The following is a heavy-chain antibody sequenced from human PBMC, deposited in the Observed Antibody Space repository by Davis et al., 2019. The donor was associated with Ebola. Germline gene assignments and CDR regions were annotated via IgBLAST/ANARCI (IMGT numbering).Heavy chain of an antibody. Sequence: PSETLSLTCAVYGGSFNDYYWTWIRQSPEKGLEWIGEIIHSGTTNYNPSLKSRVNISLDTSKKQFSLKLSSMTAADTAVYYCTRGRLLVQGFGASTNNWFDPWGQGTLVTVSS. J-gene: IGHJ5*02. V-gene: IGHV4-34*01. D-gene: IGHD3-10*01. CDR1: GGSFNDYY. CDR3: TRGRLLVQGFGASTNNWFDP. CDR2: IIHSGTT.